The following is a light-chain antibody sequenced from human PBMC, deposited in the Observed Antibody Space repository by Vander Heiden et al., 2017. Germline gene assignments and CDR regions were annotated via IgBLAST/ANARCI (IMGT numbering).Light chain of an antibody. CDR1: QGISSY. V-gene: IGKV1-8*01. CDR3: QQYYSYPLT. Sequence: AIRVTQSPSSFSASTGDRVTITCRASQGISSYLAWYQQKPGKAPKLLIYAASTLQSGVPARFSGSCSGTDFTLTISCLQSEDFATYYCQQYYSYPLTFGGGTKVEIK. J-gene: IGKJ4*01. CDR2: AAS.